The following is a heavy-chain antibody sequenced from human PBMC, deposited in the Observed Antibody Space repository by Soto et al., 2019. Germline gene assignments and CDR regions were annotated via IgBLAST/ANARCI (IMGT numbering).Heavy chain of an antibody. CDR3: ARDREALRYFDWLLSLVFDY. Sequence: GGSRRLSCAASGFTFSSYAMHWVRQAPGKGLEWVAVISYDGSNKYYADSVKGRFTISRDNSKNTLYLQMNSLRAEDTAVYYCARDREALRYFDWLLSLVFDYWGQGTLVTVSS. CDR1: GFTFSSYA. D-gene: IGHD3-9*01. V-gene: IGHV3-30-3*01. CDR2: ISYDGSNK. J-gene: IGHJ4*02.